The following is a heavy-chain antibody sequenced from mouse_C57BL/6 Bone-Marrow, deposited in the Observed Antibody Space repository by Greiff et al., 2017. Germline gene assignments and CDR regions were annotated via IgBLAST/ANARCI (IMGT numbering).Heavy chain of an antibody. CDR1: GFTFSSYA. Sequence: EVQRVESGGGLVKPGGSLKLSCAASGFTFSSYAMSWVRQTPEKRLEWVATISDGGSYTYYPDNVKGRFTISRDNAKNNLYLQMSHLKSEDTAMYDCARDDESFLYYAMDYWGQGTSVTVSS. CDR2: ISDGGSYT. J-gene: IGHJ4*01. V-gene: IGHV5-4*01. D-gene: IGHD1-3*01. CDR3: ARDDESFLYYAMDY.